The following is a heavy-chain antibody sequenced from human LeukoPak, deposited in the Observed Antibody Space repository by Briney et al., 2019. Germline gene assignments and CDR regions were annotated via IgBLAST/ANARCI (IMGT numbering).Heavy chain of an antibody. V-gene: IGHV3-23*01. D-gene: IGHD6-13*01. CDR1: GFTVSSNY. J-gene: IGHJ4*02. Sequence: GGSLRLSCAASGFTVSSNYMSWVRQAPGKGLEWVSAISPSGGSTYYADSVKGRFTISRDNSKNTLYLQMNSLRAEDTAVYYCAKDDSSSWYVRQPTWWGQGTLVTVSS. CDR2: ISPSGGST. CDR3: AKDDSSSWYVRQPTW.